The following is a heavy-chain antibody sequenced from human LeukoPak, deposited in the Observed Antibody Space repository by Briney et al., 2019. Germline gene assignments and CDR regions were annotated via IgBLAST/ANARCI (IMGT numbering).Heavy chain of an antibody. V-gene: IGHV3-21*01. CDR2: ISSSSSSYI. J-gene: IGHJ6*02. CDR1: GFTFSSYS. Sequence: GGSLRLSCAASGFTFSSYSMNWVRQAPGKGLEWVSSISSSSSSYIYYADSVKGRFTISRDNAKNSLYLQMNSLRAEDTAVYYCARGSKGDYYYYGMDVWGQGTTVTVSS. CDR3: ARGSKGDYYYYGMDV.